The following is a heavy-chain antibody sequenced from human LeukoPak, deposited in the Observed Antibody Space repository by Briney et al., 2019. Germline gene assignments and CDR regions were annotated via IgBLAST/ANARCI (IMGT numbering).Heavy chain of an antibody. J-gene: IGHJ4*02. CDR3: AKYRIFGVVRYYFDY. Sequence: GGSLRLSCAASGFTFSSYAMSWVRQAPGKGLEWVSAISGSGGSTYYADSVKGRSTTSRDNSKNTLYLQMNSLRAEDTAVYYCAKYRIFGVVRYYFDYWGQGTLVTVSS. V-gene: IGHV3-23*01. D-gene: IGHD3-3*02. CDR1: GFTFSSYA. CDR2: ISGSGGST.